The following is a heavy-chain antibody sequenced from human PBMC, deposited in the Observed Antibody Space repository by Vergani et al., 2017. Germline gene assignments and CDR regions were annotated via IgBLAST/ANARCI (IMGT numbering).Heavy chain of an antibody. J-gene: IGHJ4*02. Sequence: QVQLQQWGAGLLKPSETLSPTCAVHGGSFSGYYWSWFRQPPGKGLEWIGEINHSGSTNYNPSLKSRVTISVDTSKNQFSLKLSSVTAAGTAVYYCARDGYSSTSFDYWGQGTLVTVSS. V-gene: IGHV4-34*01. D-gene: IGHD5-18*01. CDR1: GGSFSGYY. CDR2: INHSGST. CDR3: ARDGYSSTSFDY.